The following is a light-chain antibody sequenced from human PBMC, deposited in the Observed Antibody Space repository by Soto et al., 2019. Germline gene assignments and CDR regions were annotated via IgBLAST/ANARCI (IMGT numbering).Light chain of an antibody. CDR2: WAS. V-gene: IGKV4-1*01. J-gene: IGKJ4*01. Sequence: DIVMTQSPDSLAVSLGERATINCKSSQSLLYSSNNKNYLAWYQQKPGQPPKLLIYWASTRESGVPDRFSGGGSGTDFTLTISSLQAEDVAIYYCQQYYSSPLTFGGGTKVEIK. CDR3: QQYYSSPLT. CDR1: QSLLYSSNNKNY.